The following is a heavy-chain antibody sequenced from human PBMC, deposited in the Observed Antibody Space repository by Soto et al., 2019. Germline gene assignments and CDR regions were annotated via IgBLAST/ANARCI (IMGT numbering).Heavy chain of an antibody. J-gene: IGHJ5*02. CDR3: ARTSIAARYNWFDP. CDR2: INPNSGGT. D-gene: IGHD6-6*01. CDR1: GYTFTGYY. V-gene: IGHV1-2*02. Sequence: SVKVSCKASGYTFTGYYMHWVRQAPGQGLEWMGWINPNSGGTNYAQKFQGRVTMTRDTSISTAYMELSRLRSDDTAVYYCARTSIAARYNWFDPWGQGTLVTVSS.